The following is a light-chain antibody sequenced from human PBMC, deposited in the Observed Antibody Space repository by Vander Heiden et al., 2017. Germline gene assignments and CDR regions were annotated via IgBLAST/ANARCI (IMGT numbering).Light chain of an antibody. CDR3: QAWDSSYVV. Sequence: SYELTQPPTVSVSPGQTARITCSGVKLGDKYACWYQQTPGQSPMLVIYQDSKRPSGIPERFSGSNSGNTATLTISGTQAMDEADYYCQAWDSSYVVFGGGTKLTVL. CDR1: KLGDKY. J-gene: IGLJ2*01. CDR2: QDS. V-gene: IGLV3-1*01.